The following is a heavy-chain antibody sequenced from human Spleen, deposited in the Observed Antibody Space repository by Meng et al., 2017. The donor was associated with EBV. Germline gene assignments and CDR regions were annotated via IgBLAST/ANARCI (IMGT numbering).Heavy chain of an antibody. CDR1: GFPFSRYW. V-gene: IGHV3-74*01. J-gene: IGHJ4*02. D-gene: IGHD1-14*01. CDR2: LNENGAIT. Sequence: EXQLVEXXXTLVQPGXSLRLSCAASGFPFSRYWMHWVRPVPGKGLVWVARLNENGAITTYAASVKGRFTISRDNAKNTLYLQMNSLRAEDTGVYYCSRDLAGSDDYWGQGTLVTVSS. CDR3: SRDLAGSDDY.